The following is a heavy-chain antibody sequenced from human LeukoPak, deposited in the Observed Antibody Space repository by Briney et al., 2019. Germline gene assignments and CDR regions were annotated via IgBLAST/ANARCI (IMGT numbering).Heavy chain of an antibody. CDR2: ISWNSGSI. CDR3: AKSDSSGYYYGLGNY. V-gene: IGHV3-9*01. CDR1: GFTFDDYA. D-gene: IGHD3-22*01. J-gene: IGHJ4*02. Sequence: GRSLRLSCAASGFTFDDYAMHWVRQAPGKGLEWVSGISWNSGSIGYADSVKSRFTISRDNAKNSLYLQMNSLRAEDTALYYCAKSDSSGYYYGLGNYWGQGTLVTVSS.